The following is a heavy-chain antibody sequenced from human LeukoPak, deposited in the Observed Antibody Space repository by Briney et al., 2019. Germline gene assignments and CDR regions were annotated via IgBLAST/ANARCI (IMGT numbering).Heavy chain of an antibody. CDR2: INPNRGGT. CDR3: ARADRLHGGPYLIGP. J-gene: IGHJ5*02. D-gene: IGHD2-21*01. Sequence: ASVKVSCKTSGYSFTDYYMHWVRQAPGQGLEWMGWINPNRGGTSSAQKFQGRVTMTRDTSITTVYMEVNWLTSDHTAIYYCARADRLHGGPYLIGPWGQGTLVTVSS. V-gene: IGHV1-2*02. CDR1: GYSFTDYY.